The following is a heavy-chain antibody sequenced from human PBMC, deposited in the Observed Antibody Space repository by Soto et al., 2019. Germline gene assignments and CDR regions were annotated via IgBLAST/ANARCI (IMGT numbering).Heavy chain of an antibody. D-gene: IGHD3-22*01. V-gene: IGHV4-59*01. CDR1: GGSIRSYY. J-gene: IGHJ3*02. CDR3: ARDLDYDSSVSDAFDI. CDR2: IYYSGST. Sequence: SETLSLTCTVSGGSIRSYYWSWIRQPPGKGLEWIGYIYYSGSTKYNPSLKSRVTISVDTSKNQFSLKLSSVTAADTAVYYCARDLDYDSSVSDAFDIWGQGTMVT.